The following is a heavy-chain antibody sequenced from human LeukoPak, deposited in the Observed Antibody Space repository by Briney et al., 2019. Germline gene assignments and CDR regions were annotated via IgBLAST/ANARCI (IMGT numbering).Heavy chain of an antibody. J-gene: IGHJ4*02. CDR3: ARDSSSAYYDYVWGSYYFDY. V-gene: IGHV1-2*02. D-gene: IGHD3-16*01. CDR1: GYTFTGYY. CDR2: ISPNSGGT. Sequence: ASVKVSCKASGYTFTGYYMHWVRQAPGQGLEWMGWISPNSGGTNYAQKFQGRVTMTRDTSISTAYMELSRLRSDDTAVYYCARDSSSAYYDYVWGSYYFDYWGQGTLVTVSS.